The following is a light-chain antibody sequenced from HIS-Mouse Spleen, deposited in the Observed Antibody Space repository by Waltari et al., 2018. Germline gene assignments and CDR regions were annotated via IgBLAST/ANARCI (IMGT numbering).Light chain of an antibody. CDR2: EVS. J-gene: IGLJ1*01. Sequence: QPALTQPPSQSGSPGQSVTISCTATSSDVGGYNYVSWYQQHPGQAPKLMIYEVSKRPSGVPDRFSGSKSGNTASLTVSGLQAEDEADYYCSSYAGSNNYVFGTGTKVTVL. V-gene: IGLV2-8*01. CDR3: SSYAGSNNYV. CDR1: SSDVGGYNY.